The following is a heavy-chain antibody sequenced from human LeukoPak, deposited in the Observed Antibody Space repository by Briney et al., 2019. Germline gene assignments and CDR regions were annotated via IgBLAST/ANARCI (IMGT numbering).Heavy chain of an antibody. V-gene: IGHV1-2*02. CDR1: GYTFTGYY. CDR3: AGERGRLYRHWGY. CDR2: INPNSGGT. J-gene: IGHJ4*02. D-gene: IGHD2-2*02. Sequence: GASVKVSCKASGYTFTGYYMHWVRQAPGQGLEWMGWINPNSGGTNYAQKFQGRVTMTRDTSISTAYMELSRLRSDDTAVYYCAGERGRLYRHWGYWGQGTLVTVSS.